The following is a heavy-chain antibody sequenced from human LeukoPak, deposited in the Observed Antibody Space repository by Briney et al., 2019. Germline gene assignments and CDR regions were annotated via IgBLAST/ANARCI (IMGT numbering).Heavy chain of an antibody. D-gene: IGHD3-22*01. J-gene: IGHJ4*02. Sequence: GGSLRLSCAASGFTFEHYAMHWVRQAPGKGLEWVSGLSWNSDSAGYADSVKGRFTISRDNAKNPLYLQMSSLRAEDTALYYCAKDFTYYHDSSGYTFDYWGQGTLVTVSS. V-gene: IGHV3-9*01. CDR2: LSWNSDSA. CDR1: GFTFEHYA. CDR3: AKDFTYYHDSSGYTFDY.